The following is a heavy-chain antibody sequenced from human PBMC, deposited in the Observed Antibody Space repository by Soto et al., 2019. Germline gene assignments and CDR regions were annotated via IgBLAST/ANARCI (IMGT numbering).Heavy chain of an antibody. CDR3: AHSPRITMYDY. CDR2: IYWDDDK. J-gene: IGHJ4*02. D-gene: IGHD3-10*02. Sequence: QITLKESGPTLVKPSQTLTLTCTFSGFSLSTNGVGVGWIRQPPGKALEWLALIYWDDDKRYSPSLKSRLTITKDTSKNRVVLTMTNMDPVDTATYYCAHSPRITMYDYWGQGTLVTVSS. CDR1: GFSLSTNGVG. V-gene: IGHV2-5*02.